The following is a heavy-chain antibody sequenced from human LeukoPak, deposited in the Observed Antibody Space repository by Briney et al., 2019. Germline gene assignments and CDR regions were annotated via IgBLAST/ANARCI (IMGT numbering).Heavy chain of an antibody. CDR3: ATLARIWFGELLTHFDY. J-gene: IGHJ4*02. Sequence: PGRSLRLSCAASGFTFSSYGMHWVRQAPGKGLEWVAVISYDGSNKYYADSVKGRFTISRDNSKNTLYLQMNSLRAEDTAVYYCATLARIWFGELLTHFDYWGQGTLVTVSS. CDR2: ISYDGSNK. V-gene: IGHV3-30*03. D-gene: IGHD3-10*01. CDR1: GFTFSSYG.